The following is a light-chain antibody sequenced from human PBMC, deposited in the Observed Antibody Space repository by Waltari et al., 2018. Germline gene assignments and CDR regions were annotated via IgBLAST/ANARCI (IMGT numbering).Light chain of an antibody. CDR3: QQLHSYPIT. Sequence: AIHLTQSPSSLSASVGDRITIPSRASQGISSALAWYQQKPGESPKFLIYDASSLQSGVPSRFSGSASGTDFTLTITSLQPEDFATYYCQQLHSYPITFGQGTRLEIK. CDR1: QGISSA. CDR2: DAS. V-gene: IGKV1-13*02. J-gene: IGKJ5*01.